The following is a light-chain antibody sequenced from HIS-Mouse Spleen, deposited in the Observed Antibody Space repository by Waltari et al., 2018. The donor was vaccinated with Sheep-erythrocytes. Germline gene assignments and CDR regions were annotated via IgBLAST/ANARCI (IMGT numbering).Light chain of an antibody. CDR3: CSYAGSYNHV. CDR2: DFS. CDR1: SSDVGGYNY. J-gene: IGLJ1*01. V-gene: IGLV2-11*01. Sequence: QSALTQPRLVSGSPGQSVTISCTGTSSDVGGYNYVSWYQQHPGKAPKLMLYDFSKRPSGVPDRFSGSKSGNTASLTISGLQAEDEADYYCCSYAGSYNHVFATGTKVTVL.